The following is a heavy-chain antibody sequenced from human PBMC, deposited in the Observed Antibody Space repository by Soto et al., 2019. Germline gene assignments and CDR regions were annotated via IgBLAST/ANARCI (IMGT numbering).Heavy chain of an antibody. CDR3: ASRVGIVVVPAAVYGMDV. CDR1: GGTFSSYA. J-gene: IGHJ6*02. D-gene: IGHD2-2*03. CDR2: IIPIFGTA. Sequence: VASVKVSCKASGGTFSSYAISWVRQAPGQGLEWMGGIIPIFGTANYAQKFQGRVAITADESTSTAYMELSSLRSEDTAVYYCASRVGIVVVPAAVYGMDVWGQGTTATVSS. V-gene: IGHV1-69*13.